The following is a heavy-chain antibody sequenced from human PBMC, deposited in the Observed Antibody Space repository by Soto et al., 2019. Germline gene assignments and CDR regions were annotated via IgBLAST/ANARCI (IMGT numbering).Heavy chain of an antibody. CDR2: INHSGST. CDR1: GGSFSGYY. D-gene: IGHD6-13*01. CDR3: ARGLRYSSSWYWGGDYYYYYGMDV. Sequence: KPSETLSLTCAAYGGSFSGYYWSWIRQPPGKGLEWIGEINHSGSTNYNPSLKSRVTISVDTSKNQFSLKLSSVTAADTAVYYCARGLRYSSSWYWGGDYYYYYGMDVWGQGTTVTVSS. J-gene: IGHJ6*02. V-gene: IGHV4-34*01.